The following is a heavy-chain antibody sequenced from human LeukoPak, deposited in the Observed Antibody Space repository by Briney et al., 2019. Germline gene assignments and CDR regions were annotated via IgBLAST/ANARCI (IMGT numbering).Heavy chain of an antibody. Sequence: SETLTLTCAVYGGSFRGFYWSWIRQPPGKGLEWIGEITYSGSTNYNPSLKSRVTISVDTSKTQFSLRLSSVTAADTAGYYCARGHNGAAYISRFDYWGQGTLVTVSS. J-gene: IGHJ4*02. CDR1: GGSFRGFY. CDR3: ARGHNGAAYISRFDY. CDR2: ITYSGST. D-gene: IGHD2-8*01. V-gene: IGHV4-34*01.